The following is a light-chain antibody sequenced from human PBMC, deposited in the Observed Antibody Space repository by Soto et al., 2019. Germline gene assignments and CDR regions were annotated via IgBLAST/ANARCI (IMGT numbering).Light chain of an antibody. Sequence: DIQMTQSPSTLSASVRDRVTITCRASRSISSWLAWYQQKPGKAPKLLIYKASTLKSGVPSRFSGSGSGTEFTLTISSLQPDDFATYYCQHYNSYSEAFGQGTKVDIK. CDR2: KAS. V-gene: IGKV1-5*03. CDR1: RSISSW. CDR3: QHYNSYSEA. J-gene: IGKJ1*01.